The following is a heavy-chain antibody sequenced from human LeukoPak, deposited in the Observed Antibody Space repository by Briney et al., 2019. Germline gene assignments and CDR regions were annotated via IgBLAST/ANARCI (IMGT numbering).Heavy chain of an antibody. CDR1: GFIFSNYA. Sequence: PGGSLRLSCAASGFIFSNYAMSWVRQAPGKGLEWVSTIDYSGAYTYHADYVKGRFTISRDDSKKTLYMQMNSLRVEDTAIYYCAKVPPSDYGSGRPPFMDVWGQGTTVAVS. CDR2: IDYSGAYT. CDR3: AKVPPSDYGSGRPPFMDV. D-gene: IGHD3-10*01. J-gene: IGHJ6*02. V-gene: IGHV3-23*01.